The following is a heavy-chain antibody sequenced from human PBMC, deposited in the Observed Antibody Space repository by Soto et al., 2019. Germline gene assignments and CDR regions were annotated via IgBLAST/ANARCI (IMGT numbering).Heavy chain of an antibody. Sequence: GGSLRLSCAASGFTFSSYWMSWVRQAPGKGLEWVANIKQDGSEKYYVDSVKGRFTISRDNAKNSLYLQMNSLRAEDTAVYYCARVLKQWLVKYYFDYWGQGTLVTVYS. CDR1: GFTFSSYW. CDR2: IKQDGSEK. D-gene: IGHD6-19*01. V-gene: IGHV3-7*03. J-gene: IGHJ4*02. CDR3: ARVLKQWLVKYYFDY.